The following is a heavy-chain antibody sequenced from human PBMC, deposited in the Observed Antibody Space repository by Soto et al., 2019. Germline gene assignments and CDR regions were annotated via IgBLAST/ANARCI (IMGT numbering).Heavy chain of an antibody. D-gene: IGHD1-26*01. V-gene: IGHV1-69*01. Sequence: PAGSLRLSCAASGYTFTSYYMHWVLQAPGQGLEWMGGIIPIFGTANYAQKFQGRVTITADESTSTAYMELSSLRSEDTAVYYCARDPRIVGATTYMVGYNWFDPWGQGTLVTVSS. CDR3: ARDPRIVGATTYMVGYNWFDP. CDR2: IIPIFGTA. J-gene: IGHJ5*02. CDR1: GYTFTSYY.